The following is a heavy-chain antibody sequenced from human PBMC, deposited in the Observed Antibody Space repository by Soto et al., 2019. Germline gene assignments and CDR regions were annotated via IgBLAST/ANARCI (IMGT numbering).Heavy chain of an antibody. Sequence: SETLSLTCAVYGGSFSDYFWTWIRQPPGKGLQWIGYIYHSGSTYCNPSLKSRVTISVDRSKNQFSLKLSSVTAADTAVYYCAREHPGYCSGGSCYSPGYFDYWGQGTLVTVSS. V-gene: IGHV4-34*01. D-gene: IGHD2-15*01. CDR3: AREHPGYCSGGSCYSPGYFDY. CDR2: IYHSGST. J-gene: IGHJ4*02. CDR1: GGSFSDYF.